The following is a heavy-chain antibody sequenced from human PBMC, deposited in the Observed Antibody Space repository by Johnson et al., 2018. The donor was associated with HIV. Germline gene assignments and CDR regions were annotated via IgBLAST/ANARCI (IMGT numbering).Heavy chain of an antibody. V-gene: IGHV3-23*04. Sequence: VQLVESGGGVVQPGRSLRLSCAASGFTFSSYAMSWVRQAPGKGLEWVSAISGSGGSTYYADSVRGRFTISRDTSKNTLYLHMNSLTAEDTAIYYCARGIEGLDAFDIWGQGTMVTVSS. CDR2: ISGSGGST. J-gene: IGHJ3*02. D-gene: IGHD2/OR15-2a*01. CDR3: ARGIEGLDAFDI. CDR1: GFTFSSYA.